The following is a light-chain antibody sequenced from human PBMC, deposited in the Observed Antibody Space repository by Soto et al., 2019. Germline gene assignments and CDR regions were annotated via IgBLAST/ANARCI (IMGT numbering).Light chain of an antibody. CDR1: QTVNSDY. CDR2: ATS. CDR3: QQYGSSPRT. Sequence: EIVLTQSPGTLSLSPGETATLSCRASQTVNSDYLAWFQQRPGQAPRLLIFATSRRATGIPDRFSGSGSGTDFTLTFSRLEPEDFAVYYCQQYGSSPRTFGQGTRLEIK. V-gene: IGKV3-20*01. J-gene: IGKJ5*01.